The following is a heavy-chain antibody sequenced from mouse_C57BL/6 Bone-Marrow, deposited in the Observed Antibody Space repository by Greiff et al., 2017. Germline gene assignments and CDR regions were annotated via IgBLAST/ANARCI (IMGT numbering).Heavy chain of an antibody. D-gene: IGHD1-1*01. CDR1: GYAFSSSW. Sequence: QVQLQQSGPELVKPGASVKISCKASGYAFSSSWMNWVKQRPGKGLEWIGRIYPGDGDTNYNGKFKGKATLTADTSSSTAYMQLSSLTAEDSAVYFCARDCYGSSYGDGGQGTTLTVSS. CDR3: ARDCYGSSYGD. CDR2: IYPGDGDT. J-gene: IGHJ2*01. V-gene: IGHV1-82*01.